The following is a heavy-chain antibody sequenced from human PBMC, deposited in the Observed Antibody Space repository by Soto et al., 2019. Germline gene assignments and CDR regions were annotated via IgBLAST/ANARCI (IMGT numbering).Heavy chain of an antibody. J-gene: IGHJ6*02. V-gene: IGHV4-34*01. Sequence: PSETLSLTCAFYGGSFSGYYWTWIRQPPGKGLEWIGEINHSGSTNYNPSLKSRVTISVDTSKNQFSLKLSSVTAADTAVYYCARLPRGYNYGMDVWGQGTTVT. CDR1: GGSFSGYY. CDR2: INHSGST. CDR3: ARLPRGYNYGMDV.